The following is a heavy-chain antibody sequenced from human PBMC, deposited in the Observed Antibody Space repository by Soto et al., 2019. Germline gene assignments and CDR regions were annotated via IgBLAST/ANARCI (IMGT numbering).Heavy chain of an antibody. Sequence: RASVKVSFKASGYTFTSYGISWLRQAPGQGLEWMGWISAYNGNTNYAQKLQGRVTMTTDTSTSTAYMELRSLRSDDTAVYYCARDVEPAHFDYWGQGTLVTVSS. CDR1: GYTFTSYG. D-gene: IGHD2-2*01. CDR3: ARDVEPAHFDY. V-gene: IGHV1-18*01. CDR2: ISAYNGNT. J-gene: IGHJ4*02.